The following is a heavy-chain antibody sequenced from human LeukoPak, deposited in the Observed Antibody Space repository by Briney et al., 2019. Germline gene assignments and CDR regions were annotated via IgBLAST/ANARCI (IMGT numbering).Heavy chain of an antibody. J-gene: IGHJ6*02. D-gene: IGHD2-2*01. CDR3: ARGSLVPAAILYYYYGMDV. CDR1: GGSISSGGYY. V-gene: IGHV4-31*03. Sequence: SQTLSLTCTVSGGSISSGGYYWSWIRQHPGKGLEWIGYIYYSGSTYYNPSLKSRVTISVDTSKNQFSLKLSPVTAADTAVYYCARGSLVPAAILYYYYGMDVWGQGTTVTVSS. CDR2: IYYSGST.